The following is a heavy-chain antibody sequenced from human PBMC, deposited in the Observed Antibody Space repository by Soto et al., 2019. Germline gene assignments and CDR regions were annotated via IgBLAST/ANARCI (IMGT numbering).Heavy chain of an antibody. CDR3: ARVYDILTGYYKDPYYYYYGMDV. CDR2: INPGGGT. V-gene: IGHV1-46*01. Sequence: GASVKVSCKASGYTFTSYYVHWVRQAPGQGLEWMGIINPGGGTSYAQKFQGRVTMTADESTSTAYMELSSLRSEDTAVYYCARVYDILTGYYKDPYYYYYGMDVWGQGTTVTVSS. CDR1: GYTFTSYY. J-gene: IGHJ6*02. D-gene: IGHD3-9*01.